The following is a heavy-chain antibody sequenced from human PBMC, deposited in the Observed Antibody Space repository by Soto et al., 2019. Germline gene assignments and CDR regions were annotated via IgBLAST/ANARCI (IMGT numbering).Heavy chain of an antibody. V-gene: IGHV1-69*13. Sequence: SVKVSCKASGGTFSSYAISWVRQAPGQGLEWMGGIIPIFGTANYAQKFQGRVTITADESTSTAYMELSSLRSEDTAVYYCARVKYQLPAPYSWACYYYYGMDVWGQGTTVTVSS. CDR1: GGTFSSYA. CDR3: ARVKYQLPAPYSWACYYYYGMDV. CDR2: IIPIFGTA. D-gene: IGHD2-2*01. J-gene: IGHJ6*02.